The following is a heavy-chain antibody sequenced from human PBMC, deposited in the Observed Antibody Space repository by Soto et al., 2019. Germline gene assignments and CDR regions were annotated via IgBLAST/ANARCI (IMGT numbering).Heavy chain of an antibody. CDR2: ISSSSRYT. Sequence: QVQLVESGGGLVKPGGSLRLSCAASGFTFSDYYMSWIRQAPGKGLEWVSYISSSSRYTNYADSVKGRFSISRDNAKNSLYLQMNSLRAEDTDVYYCARSITDYYDSSGYYDDYWGQGTLVTVSS. CDR3: ARSITDYYDSSGYYDDY. D-gene: IGHD3-22*01. J-gene: IGHJ4*02. V-gene: IGHV3-11*05. CDR1: GFTFSDYY.